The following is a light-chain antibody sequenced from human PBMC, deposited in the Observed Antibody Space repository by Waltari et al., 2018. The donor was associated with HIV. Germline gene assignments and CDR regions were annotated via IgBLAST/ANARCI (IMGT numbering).Light chain of an antibody. Sequence: QSVLTQPPSVSGAPGQSVTISCSGSASNIGTNYDVTWYQQFPGAAPKLLIFGDYNRPSGVPDRFSGSKSGTSASLAITGLQPEDEADYYCQSYDVALGGFYLFGTGTTVTVL. V-gene: IGLV1-40*01. CDR3: QSYDVALGGFYL. J-gene: IGLJ1*01. CDR2: GDY. CDR1: ASNIGTNYD.